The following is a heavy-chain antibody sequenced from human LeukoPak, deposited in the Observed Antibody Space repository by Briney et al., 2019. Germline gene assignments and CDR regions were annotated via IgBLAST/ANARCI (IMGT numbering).Heavy chain of an antibody. CDR1: GFTFSSYG. CDR3: AKDPYPYYDSSGYSPSYYFDY. D-gene: IGHD3-22*01. CDR2: IRYDGSNK. Sequence: PGGSLRLSCAASGFTFSSYGMHWVRQAPGKGLEWVAFIRYDGSNKYYADSVKGRFTISRDNSKNTLYLQMNSLRAQDTAVYYCAKDPYPYYDSSGYSPSYYFDYWGLGTLVTVSS. J-gene: IGHJ4*02. V-gene: IGHV3-30*02.